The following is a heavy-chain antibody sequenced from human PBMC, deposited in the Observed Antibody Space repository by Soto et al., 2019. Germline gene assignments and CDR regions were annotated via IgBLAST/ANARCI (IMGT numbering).Heavy chain of an antibody. J-gene: IGHJ4*02. V-gene: IGHV4-34*01. D-gene: IGHD6-19*01. Sequence: SETLSLTCAVYGGSFSGYYWSWIRQPPGKGLEWIGEINHSGSTNYNPSLKSRVTISVDTSKNQFSLKLSSVTAADTAVYYCARGRGIEVAWGQGTLVTVSS. CDR3: ARGRGIEVA. CDR1: GGSFSGYY. CDR2: INHSGST.